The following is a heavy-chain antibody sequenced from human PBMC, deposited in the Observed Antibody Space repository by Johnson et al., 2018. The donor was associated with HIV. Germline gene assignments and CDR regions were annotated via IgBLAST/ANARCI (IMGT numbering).Heavy chain of an antibody. CDR1: GFTFDDYG. J-gene: IGHJ3*02. Sequence: MQLVESGGGVVRPGRSLRLSCAASGFTFDDYGMTWVRQPPGKGLEWVSGISGSGGSTYYADSVKGRCTISRDNAKGSLYLQMNSLRAEDTAVYFCARVTKYYFDSSVDAFDIWGQGTVVTVSS. D-gene: IGHD3-22*01. CDR3: ARVTKYYFDSSVDAFDI. CDR2: ISGSGGST. V-gene: IGHV3-20*04.